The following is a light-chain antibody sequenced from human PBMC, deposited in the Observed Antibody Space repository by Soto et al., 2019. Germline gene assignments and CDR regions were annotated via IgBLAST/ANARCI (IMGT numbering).Light chain of an antibody. CDR2: LNSDGSH. Sequence: QPVLTQPPSASASLGASVKLTCTLSSGHNSYAIAWHQQQPEKGPRYLMKLNSDGSHSKGDGIPDRFSGSSSGAARYLTISRLQSEDEADYYCQTWSTDIRVFGGGTKLTVL. CDR3: QTWSTDIRV. J-gene: IGLJ3*02. CDR1: SGHNSYA. V-gene: IGLV4-69*01.